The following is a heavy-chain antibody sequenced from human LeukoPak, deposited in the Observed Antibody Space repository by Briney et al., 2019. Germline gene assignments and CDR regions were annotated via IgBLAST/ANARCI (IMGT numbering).Heavy chain of an antibody. CDR1: GFTFSSYA. J-gene: IGHJ4*02. D-gene: IGHD1-26*01. V-gene: IGHV3-23*01. CDR2: ISGSSGKT. CDR3: AECEVSFFGSFYSAMEK. Sequence: GGSLRLSCAASGFTFSSYAMIWVRQVPGKGLQWVSAISGSSGKTYYADSVKGRFTISRDNSENTLYLQMSSLRAEDTAIYFCAECEVSFFGSFYSAMEKWGQGTLVTVSS.